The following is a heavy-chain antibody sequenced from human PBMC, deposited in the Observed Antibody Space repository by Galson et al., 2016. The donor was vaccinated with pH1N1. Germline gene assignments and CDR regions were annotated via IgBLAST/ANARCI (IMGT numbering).Heavy chain of an antibody. V-gene: IGHV3-7*01. J-gene: IGHJ4*02. CDR3: ATEDYYTSLY. CDR1: GFIFSDYW. D-gene: IGHD1-26*01. Sequence: SLRLSCAASGFIFSDYWMSWVRQAPGKGLEWVAKINQDGSRKYYVDSMKGRCTISRHNAENSLSLQMNSLRVEDTALYYCATEDYYTSLYWGQGILVTVSS. CDR2: INQDGSRK.